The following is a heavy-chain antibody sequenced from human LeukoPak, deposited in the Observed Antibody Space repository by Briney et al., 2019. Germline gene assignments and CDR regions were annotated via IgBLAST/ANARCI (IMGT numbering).Heavy chain of an antibody. D-gene: IGHD2-15*01. CDR1: GFTFSSSA. J-gene: IGHJ4*02. Sequence: GGSLRLSCAASGFTFSSSAMSWVRQVPGKGLEWVSGISASGGSTYYADSVRGRFTISRDNSKSTLCLQMNSLRAEDTAVYYCAKQLGYCSDGSCYFPYWGQGTLVTVSS. CDR2: ISASGGST. CDR3: AKQLGYCSDGSCYFPY. V-gene: IGHV3-23*01.